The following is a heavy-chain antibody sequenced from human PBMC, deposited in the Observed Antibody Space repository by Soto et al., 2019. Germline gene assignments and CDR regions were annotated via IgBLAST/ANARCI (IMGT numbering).Heavy chain of an antibody. J-gene: IGHJ5*02. Sequence: ASVKVSCKASGYTFTNYGISWVRQAPGQGPEWMGWINVYNGNTKYAQKVQGRVTMTTDTSTSTAYMELRSLRSDDTAVYYCARGVGSGSYYNQYNWFDPWGQGTLVTVS. CDR3: ARGVGSGSYYNQYNWFDP. V-gene: IGHV1-18*01. CDR1: GYTFTNYG. D-gene: IGHD3-10*01. CDR2: INVYNGNT.